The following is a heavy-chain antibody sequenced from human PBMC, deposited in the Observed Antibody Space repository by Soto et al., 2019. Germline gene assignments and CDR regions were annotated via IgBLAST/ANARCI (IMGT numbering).Heavy chain of an antibody. CDR3: ARERFGSRGYCSSTSCSADNYGMDV. J-gene: IGHJ6*02. Sequence: SETLSLTCTVSGGSISSGGYYWSWIRQHPGKGLEWIGYIYYSGSTYYNPSLKSRVTISVDTSKNQFSLKLSSVTAADTAVYYCARERFGSRGYCSSTSCSADNYGMDVWGQGTTVTVSS. D-gene: IGHD2-2*01. CDR2: IYYSGST. CDR1: GGSISSGGYY. V-gene: IGHV4-31*03.